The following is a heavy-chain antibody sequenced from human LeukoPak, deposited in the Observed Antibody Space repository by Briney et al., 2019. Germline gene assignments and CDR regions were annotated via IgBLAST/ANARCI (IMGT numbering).Heavy chain of an antibody. CDR1: GYSISSGYY. V-gene: IGHV4-38-2*01. CDR3: ARHNSGLGLRYSDWSPRGKWFDP. CDR2: IYHSGST. D-gene: IGHD3-9*01. J-gene: IGHJ5*02. Sequence: PSVTLSLTCAVSGYSISSGYYWGWIRQPPGKGLEWIGSIYHSGSTYYNPSLKGRVTISVDTSKNQFSLKLSSVTAADTAVYYCARHNSGLGLRYSDWSPRGKWFDPWGQGTLVTVSS.